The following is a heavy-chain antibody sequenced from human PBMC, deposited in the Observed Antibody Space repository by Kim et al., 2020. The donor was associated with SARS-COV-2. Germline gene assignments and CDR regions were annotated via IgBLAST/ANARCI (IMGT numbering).Heavy chain of an antibody. D-gene: IGHD3-10*01. V-gene: IGHV1-69*01. J-gene: IGHJ4*02. Sequence: QKVQGRVTITADESTSTAYMELSSLRSEDTAVYYCARVLTLGFGEFHFDYWGQGTLVTVSS. CDR3: ARVLTLGFGEFHFDY.